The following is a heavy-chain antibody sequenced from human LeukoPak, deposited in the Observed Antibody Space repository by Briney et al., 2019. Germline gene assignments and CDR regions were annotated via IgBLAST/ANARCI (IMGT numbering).Heavy chain of an antibody. CDR1: GGSFSSTYW. CDR3: ARVAYYYDSSGLDAFDI. V-gene: IGHV4-4*02. D-gene: IGHD3-22*01. J-gene: IGHJ3*02. Sequence: SETLSLTCAVSGGSFSSTYWWSWVRQPPGKGLEWIGEIFHSGSANYNPSLKSRVTMSVDKSKNQFSLKLTSVTAADTAVYYCARVAYYYDSSGLDAFDIWGQGTMVTVSS. CDR2: IFHSGSA.